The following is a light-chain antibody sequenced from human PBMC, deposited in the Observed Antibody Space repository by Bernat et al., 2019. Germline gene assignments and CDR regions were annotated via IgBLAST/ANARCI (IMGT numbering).Light chain of an antibody. CDR1: TSDVGRHTL. Sequence: QSALTQPASVSGSPGQSITIPCTGTTSDVGRHTLAPGTQTNLAKTPKLMIYEVSKRPPGVSNRFSGSKPGKTASLTISGLQAEDEADYYCCSYAGSSTFWVFGGGTKLTVL. CDR3: CSYAGSSTFWV. J-gene: IGLJ3*02. CDR2: EVS. V-gene: IGLV2-23*02.